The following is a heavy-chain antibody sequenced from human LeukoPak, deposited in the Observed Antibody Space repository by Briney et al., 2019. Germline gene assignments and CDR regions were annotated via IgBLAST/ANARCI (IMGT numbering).Heavy chain of an antibody. D-gene: IGHD5-18*01. CDR3: ASTTAMVFYYYGMDV. V-gene: IGHV1-8*01. CDR2: MNPNSGNT. J-gene: IGHJ6*02. CDR1: GYTFTSYD. Sequence: ASVTVSCMASGYTFTSYDINWVRQATGQGLAWMGWMNPNSGNTGYAQKFQGRVTMTRNTSISKAYMELRRMRSEDTAVYYCASTTAMVFYYYGMDVWGQGTTVTVSS.